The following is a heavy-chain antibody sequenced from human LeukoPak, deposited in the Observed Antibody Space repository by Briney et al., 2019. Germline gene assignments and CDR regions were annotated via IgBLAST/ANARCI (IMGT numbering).Heavy chain of an antibody. Sequence: GGSLRLSCAASGFTFSSYGMHWVRQAPGKGLEWVAVISYDGSNKYYADSVKGRFTISRDNSKDTLYLQMNSLRAEDTAVYYCAKDLYYYDSSGYYDYWGQGTLVTVSS. V-gene: IGHV3-30*18. CDR1: GFTFSSYG. D-gene: IGHD3-22*01. CDR2: ISYDGSNK. J-gene: IGHJ4*02. CDR3: AKDLYYYDSSGYYDY.